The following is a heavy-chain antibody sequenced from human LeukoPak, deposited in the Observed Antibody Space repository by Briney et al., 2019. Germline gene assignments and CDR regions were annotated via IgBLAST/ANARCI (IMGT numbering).Heavy chain of an antibody. CDR2: ISSSSSYI. CDR1: GFTFSSYS. CDR3: ARAAFDWNYVDYFDY. J-gene: IGHJ4*02. D-gene: IGHD1-7*01. V-gene: IGHV3-21*01. Sequence: PWGSLRLSCAASGFTFSSYSMNWVRQAPGKGLEWVSSISSSSSYIYYADSVKGRFTISRDNAKNSLYLQMNSLRAEDTAVYYCARAAFDWNYVDYFDYWGQGTLVTVSS.